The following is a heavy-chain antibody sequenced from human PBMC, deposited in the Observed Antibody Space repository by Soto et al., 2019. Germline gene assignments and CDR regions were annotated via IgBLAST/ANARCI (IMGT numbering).Heavy chain of an antibody. CDR3: ARRRLVPAATLYYYYYYMDV. CDR1: GFTFSSYS. Sequence: GGSLRLSCAASGFTFSSYSMNWVHQAPGKGLEWVSYISSSSSTIYYADSVKGRFTISRDNAKNSLYLQMNSLRAEDTAVYYCARRRLVPAATLYYYYYYMDVWGKGTTVTVSS. V-gene: IGHV3-48*01. J-gene: IGHJ6*03. D-gene: IGHD2-2*01. CDR2: ISSSSSTI.